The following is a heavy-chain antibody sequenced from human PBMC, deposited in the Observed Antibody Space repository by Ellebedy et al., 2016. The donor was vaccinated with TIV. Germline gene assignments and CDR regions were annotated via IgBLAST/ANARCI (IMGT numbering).Heavy chain of an antibody. CDR1: GFTFRSSA. CDR2: TNQDGSEK. J-gene: IGHJ4*02. CDR3: TRYGL. D-gene: IGHD4-17*01. Sequence: GGSLRLXXATSGFTFRSSAMNWVRQAPGKGLEWVANTNQDGSEKNYVDSVKGRFTISRDNAKNSLYLQMNSLRAEDTAVYYCTRYGLWGQGTLVTVSS. V-gene: IGHV3-7*01.